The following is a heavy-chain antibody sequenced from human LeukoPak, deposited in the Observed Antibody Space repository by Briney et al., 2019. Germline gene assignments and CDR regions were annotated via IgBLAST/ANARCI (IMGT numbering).Heavy chain of an antibody. V-gene: IGHV3-20*04. J-gene: IGHJ4*02. CDR3: ARASRYNWNYPFDY. Sequence: GGSLRLSCAASGFTVSSSYMSWVRQAPGKGLEWVSGINWNGGSTGYADSVKGRFTISRDNAKNSLYLQMNSLRAEDTALYYCARASRYNWNYPFDYWGQGTLVTVSS. CDR2: INWNGGST. CDR1: GFTVSSSY. D-gene: IGHD1-20*01.